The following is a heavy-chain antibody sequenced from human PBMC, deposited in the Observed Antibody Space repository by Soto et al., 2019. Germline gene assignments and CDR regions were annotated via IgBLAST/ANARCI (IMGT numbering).Heavy chain of an antibody. CDR3: ARLMDYYDSSGYYIPRPYYFDY. V-gene: IGHV5-51*01. CDR1: GYSFTSYW. D-gene: IGHD3-22*01. Sequence: PGESLKISCKGSGYSFTSYWIGWVRQMPGKGLEWMGIIYPGDSDTRYSPSFQGQVTISADKSISTAYLQWSSLKASDTAMYYCARLMDYYDSSGYYIPRPYYFDYWGQGTRVTVSS. J-gene: IGHJ4*02. CDR2: IYPGDSDT.